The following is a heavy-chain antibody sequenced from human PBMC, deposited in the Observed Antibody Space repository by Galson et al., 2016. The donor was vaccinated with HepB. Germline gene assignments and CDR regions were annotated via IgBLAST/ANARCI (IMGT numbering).Heavy chain of an antibody. Sequence: SLRLSCADSGFIFRSYAMNWVRQAPGKGLEWLAVISNDGSNKYFADSVKGRFTISRDNSKNTLYLQMNSLRAEDTAVYYCARIIASLWNDYYYYGMDVWGKGTTVTVSS. CDR2: ISNDGSNK. D-gene: IGHD1-1*01. CDR3: ARIIASLWNDYYYYGMDV. J-gene: IGHJ6*04. V-gene: IGHV3-30-3*01. CDR1: GFIFRSYA.